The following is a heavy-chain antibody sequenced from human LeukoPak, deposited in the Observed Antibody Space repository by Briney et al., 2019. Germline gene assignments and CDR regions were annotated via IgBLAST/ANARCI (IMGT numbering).Heavy chain of an antibody. J-gene: IGHJ5*02. Sequence: PSETLSLTCTVSGGSISSSSYYWGWIRQPPGKGLEWIGSIYYSGSTYYNPSLKSRVTISVDTSRNQFSLKLSSVTAADTAVYYCARGGRGYYDILTGYYNRNWFDPWGQGTLVTVSS. CDR2: IYYSGST. CDR1: GGSISSSSYY. D-gene: IGHD3-9*01. V-gene: IGHV4-39*07. CDR3: ARGGRGYYDILTGYYNRNWFDP.